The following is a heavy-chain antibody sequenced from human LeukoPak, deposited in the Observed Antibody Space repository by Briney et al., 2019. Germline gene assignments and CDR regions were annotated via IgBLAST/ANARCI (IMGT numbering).Heavy chain of an antibody. V-gene: IGHV3-20*01. CDR2: INWNGGST. Sequence: PGGSLRLSCAASGFTFDDYGMSWVRQAPGRGLEWVSDINWNGGSTGYADSVKGRFTISRDNAKNSLYLQMNSLRAEDTALYHCARRCSGGSCYYAFDIWGQGTMVTVSS. J-gene: IGHJ3*02. CDR1: GFTFDDYG. D-gene: IGHD2-15*01. CDR3: ARRCSGGSCYYAFDI.